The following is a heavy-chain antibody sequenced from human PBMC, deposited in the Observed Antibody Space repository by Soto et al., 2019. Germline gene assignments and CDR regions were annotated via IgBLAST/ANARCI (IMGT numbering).Heavy chain of an antibody. Sequence: GGSLRLSCAASGFTFSSYAMSWVRQAPGKGLEWVSAISGSGGSTYYADSVKGRFTISRDNSKNTLYLQMNSLRAEDTAVYYCAKERITMIVVDTPDAFDIWGQGTMVTVSS. J-gene: IGHJ3*02. V-gene: IGHV3-23*01. D-gene: IGHD3-22*01. CDR1: GFTFSSYA. CDR3: AKERITMIVVDTPDAFDI. CDR2: ISGSGGST.